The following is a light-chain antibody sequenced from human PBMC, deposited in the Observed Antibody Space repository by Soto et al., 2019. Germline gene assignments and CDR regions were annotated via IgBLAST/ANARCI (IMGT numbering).Light chain of an antibody. Sequence: PGERATLSCRASQSVTNNYLAWYQQRPGLAPRLLIYGASTRTAGIPDRFTGSGSGTDFTLTITRLEPEDFAVYYCLQYGSSPHTFGQGTRLEI. CDR2: GAS. V-gene: IGKV3-20*01. J-gene: IGKJ5*01. CDR3: LQYGSSPHT. CDR1: QSVTNNY.